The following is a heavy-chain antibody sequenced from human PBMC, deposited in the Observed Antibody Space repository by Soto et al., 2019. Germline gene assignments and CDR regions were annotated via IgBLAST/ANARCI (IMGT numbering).Heavy chain of an antibody. CDR1: GFTFSNYA. Sequence: GGSLRLSCAASGFTFSNYAMSWVRQAPGKGLEWVSAISVSGATTYYADSVKGRFTISRDISENTLYLQMNSLGAEDTAVYYCAKRGYCSGDKCYWSFDYWGPGTLVTVSS. J-gene: IGHJ4*02. V-gene: IGHV3-23*01. CDR3: AKRGYCSGDKCYWSFDY. CDR2: ISVSGATT. D-gene: IGHD2-15*01.